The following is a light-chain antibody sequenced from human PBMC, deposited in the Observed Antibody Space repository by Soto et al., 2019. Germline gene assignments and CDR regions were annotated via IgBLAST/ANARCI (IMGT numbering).Light chain of an antibody. J-gene: IGKJ2*01. CDR1: QTTNNY. V-gene: IGKV1-39*01. CDR2: AAS. Sequence: DIQMTQSPSSLSASVGDRVTITCRASQTTNNYLNWYQLKPGKAPKLLIYAASTLQTGVPSRFHGSGSRADFTLTMISLQPEEHESYYCLQSYLMHYDFGSETK. CDR3: LQSYLMHYD.